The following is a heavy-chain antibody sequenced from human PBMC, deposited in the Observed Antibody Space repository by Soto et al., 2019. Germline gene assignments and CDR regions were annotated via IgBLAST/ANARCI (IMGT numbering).Heavy chain of an antibody. CDR1: GFTFSSYW. CDR2: IKQDGSEK. CDR3: AREWAPAINYFYFWGSSHYYMYF. D-gene: IGHD3-16*01. Sequence: PGGSLRLSCAASGFTFSSYWMSWVRQAPGKGLEWVANIKQDGSEKYYVDSVKGRFTISRDNAKNSLYLQMNSLRAEDTAVYYCAREWAPAINYFYFWGSSHYYMYFWGQGSTVTVSS. V-gene: IGHV3-7*01. J-gene: IGHJ6*03.